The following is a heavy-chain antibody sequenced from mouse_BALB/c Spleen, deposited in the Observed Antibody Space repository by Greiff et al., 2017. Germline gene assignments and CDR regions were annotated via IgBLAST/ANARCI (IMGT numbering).Heavy chain of an antibody. V-gene: IGHV14-4*02. CDR1: GFNIKDYY. D-gene: IGHD3-1*01. CDR3: NAARATSGYAMDY. Sequence: EVQLQQSGAELVRSGASVKLSCTASGFNIKDYYMHWVKQRPEQGLEWIGWIDPENGDTEYAPKFQGKATMTADTSSNTAYLQLSSLTSEDTAVYYCNAARATSGYAMDYWGQGTSVTVSS. CDR2: IDPENGDT. J-gene: IGHJ4*01.